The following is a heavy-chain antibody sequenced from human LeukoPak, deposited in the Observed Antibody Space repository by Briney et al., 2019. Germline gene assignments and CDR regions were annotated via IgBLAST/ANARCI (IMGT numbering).Heavy chain of an antibody. D-gene: IGHD4-23*01. CDR2: IWYDGSDK. Sequence: PGRSLRLSCAASGFTFNTYAMHWVRQAPGKGLEWVAIIWYDGSDKYYADSVKGRFTISRDNAKNSLYLQMNGLRDEDTAVYYCARDHYGGIDYWGQGTLVTVSS. V-gene: IGHV3-33*01. CDR1: GFTFNTYA. CDR3: ARDHYGGIDY. J-gene: IGHJ4*02.